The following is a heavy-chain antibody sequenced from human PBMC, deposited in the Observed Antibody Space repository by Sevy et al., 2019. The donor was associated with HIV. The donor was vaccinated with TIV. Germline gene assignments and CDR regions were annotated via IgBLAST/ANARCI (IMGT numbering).Heavy chain of an antibody. V-gene: IGHV3-48*01. CDR2: ISSSSSTI. CDR1: GFTFSSYS. CDR3: ASLERYYYGSGSYYAFDI. Sequence: GGSLRLSCAASGFTFSSYSMNWVRQAPGKGLEWVSYISSSSSTIYYAHSVKGRFTISRDNAKNSLYLQMNSLRAEDTAVYYCASLERYYYGSGSYYAFDIWGQGTMVTVSS. D-gene: IGHD3-10*01. J-gene: IGHJ3*02.